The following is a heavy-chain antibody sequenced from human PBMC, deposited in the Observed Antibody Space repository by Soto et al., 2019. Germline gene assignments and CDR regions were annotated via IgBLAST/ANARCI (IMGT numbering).Heavy chain of an antibody. CDR2: VHYTGST. CDR1: GGSISSYY. D-gene: IGHD3-22*01. Sequence: QVQLQESGPGLVKPSETLSLTCTVSGGSISSYYWSWIRQPPGKGLEWIGYVHYTGSTNYNSPLKSRVTISVDTSKNQFSLKLSSVTAAGTAVYYCARGIYDSSGYYTRVFDYWGPGTLVTVSS. V-gene: IGHV4-59*01. CDR3: ARGIYDSSGYYTRVFDY. J-gene: IGHJ4*02.